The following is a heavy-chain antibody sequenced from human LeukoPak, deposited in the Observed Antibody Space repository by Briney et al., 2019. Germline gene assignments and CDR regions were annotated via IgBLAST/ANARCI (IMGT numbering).Heavy chain of an antibody. V-gene: IGHV3-20*04. Sequence: PGGSLRLSCAASGFTFDDYGMSWVRQAPGKGLEWVSGINWNGDDTDYADSVKGRFTISRDNAKNSLYLQMNSLRVEDTAVYYCARELSGTTSYYFDYWGQGTLVTVSS. CDR1: GFTFDDYG. CDR3: ARELSGTTSYYFDY. J-gene: IGHJ4*02. CDR2: INWNGDDT. D-gene: IGHD1-7*01.